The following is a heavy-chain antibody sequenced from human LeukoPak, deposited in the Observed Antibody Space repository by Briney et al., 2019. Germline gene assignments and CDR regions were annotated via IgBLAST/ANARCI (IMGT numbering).Heavy chain of an antibody. D-gene: IGHD6-19*01. CDR3: ARAPLGIAVD. CDR1: GFTFSSYA. CDR2: IKQDGSEK. V-gene: IGHV3-7*01. Sequence: GGSLRLSCAASGFTFSSYAMHWVRQAPGKGLEWVANIKQDGSEKYYVDSVKGRFTISRDNAKNSLYLQMNSLRAEDTAVYYCARAPLGIAVDWGQGTLVTVSS. J-gene: IGHJ4*02.